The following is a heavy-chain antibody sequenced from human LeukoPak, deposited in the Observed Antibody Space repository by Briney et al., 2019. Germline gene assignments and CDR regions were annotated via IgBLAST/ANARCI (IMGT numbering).Heavy chain of an antibody. D-gene: IGHD5-18*01. CDR1: GFTFSTYS. J-gene: IGHJ4*02. CDR2: ITSSSRTI. V-gene: IGHV3-48*04. CDR3: AFTAGYSYGYYFDY. Sequence: GGSLRLSCSASGFTFSTYSMNWVRQAPGKGLEWISYITSSSRTIYYADSVKGRFTISRDNAKKSLYLQMSSLRAEDTAVYYCAFTAGYSYGYYFDYWGQGTLVTVSS.